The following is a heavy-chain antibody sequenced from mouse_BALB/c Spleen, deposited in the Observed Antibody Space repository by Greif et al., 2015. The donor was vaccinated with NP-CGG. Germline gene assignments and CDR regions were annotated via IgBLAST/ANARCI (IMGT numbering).Heavy chain of an antibody. Sequence: VQLQQSEAELVKPGASVKMSCKASGYTFTSYWMHWVKQRPGQGLEWIGVIDPSDSYTSYNQKFKGKATLTVDTSPSTAYMQLSSLTSEDSAVYYCTTYYYGTSYYFDYWGQGTTLTVSS. V-gene: IGHV1S127*01. J-gene: IGHJ2*01. D-gene: IGHD1-1*01. CDR3: TTYYYGTSYYFDY. CDR2: IDPSDSYT. CDR1: GYTFTSYW.